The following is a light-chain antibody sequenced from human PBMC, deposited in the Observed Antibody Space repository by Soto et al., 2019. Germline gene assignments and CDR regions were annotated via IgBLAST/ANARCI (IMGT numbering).Light chain of an antibody. Sequence: DIQMTQSPSSLSASVGDRVTITCRASQGISNYLAWYQQKPGKVPNLLIHAATTWQSGVTSRFSGSRCGTDFTLTISSLQTEDVAAYYCQKYNSAPLTFGGGTKVEIK. J-gene: IGKJ4*01. CDR3: QKYNSAPLT. CDR2: AAT. V-gene: IGKV1-27*01. CDR1: QGISNY.